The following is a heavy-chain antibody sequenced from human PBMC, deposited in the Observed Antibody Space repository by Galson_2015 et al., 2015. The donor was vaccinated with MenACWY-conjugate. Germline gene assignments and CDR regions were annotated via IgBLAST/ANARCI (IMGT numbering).Heavy chain of an antibody. CDR1: GFTFSSNG. J-gene: IGHJ4*02. CDR3: ARVKYSARVYSDH. D-gene: IGHD1-26*01. CDR2: ISYDGSNK. V-gene: IGHV3-30*19. Sequence: SLRLSCAASGFTFSSNGMHWVRQAPGKGLEWVAVISYDGSNKYYADSVKGRFTISRDNSKNTLYLQMNSLRAEDTAVYYCARVKYSARVYSDHSGQGTLGAVSS.